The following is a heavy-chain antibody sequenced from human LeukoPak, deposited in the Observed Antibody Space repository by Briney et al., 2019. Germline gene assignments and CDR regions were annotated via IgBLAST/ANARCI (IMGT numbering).Heavy chain of an antibody. CDR3: GRGFRVGWFGP. J-gene: IGHJ5*02. V-gene: IGHV6-1*01. CDR2: TYYRSKWFG. Sequence: TLSLTCSRSGDSVSSYNVTCDLIRQSPSRGFEWLGRTYYRSKWFGDYAVSVRGRITINPDTSKNQFSLQLNSVTPEDTAVHFCGRGFRVGWFGPCGPGNPVTVSS. CDR1: GDSVSSYNVT.